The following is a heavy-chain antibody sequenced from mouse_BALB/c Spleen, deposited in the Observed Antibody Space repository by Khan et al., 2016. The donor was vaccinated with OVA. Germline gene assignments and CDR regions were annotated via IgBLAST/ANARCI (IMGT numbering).Heavy chain of an antibody. J-gene: IGHJ4*01. CDR3: GRDAGRY. CDR1: GYTFTEYT. Sequence: EVQLQQSGPELVKPGASVKISCKTSGYTFTEYTLHWVKQSHGKSLEWIGVINPKNGVTSYNQKFKGKATLTVDKSSSTAYMEFRSLTSEDSAVYYGGRDAGRYWGQGTSVTVSS. V-gene: IGHV1-26*01. CDR2: INPKNGVT. D-gene: IGHD3-3*01.